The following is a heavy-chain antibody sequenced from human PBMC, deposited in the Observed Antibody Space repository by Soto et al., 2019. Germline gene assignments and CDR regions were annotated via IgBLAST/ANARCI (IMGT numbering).Heavy chain of an antibody. CDR1: GDSVRNTNYY. V-gene: IGHV4-61*01. CDR3: AREVFSRLYGSGYEYPDGAFDI. CDR2: IFXTGTT. D-gene: IGHD5-12*01. J-gene: IGHJ3*02. Sequence: SSETLSLTCTVSGDSVRNTNYYGSWIRQPPGQGLEWIGYIFXTGTTHNNPPLRSRVTIPIDXSKDQFSMKLNPVTAADTAVYFCAREVFSRLYGSGYEYPDGAFDIWGQGKMVTVSS.